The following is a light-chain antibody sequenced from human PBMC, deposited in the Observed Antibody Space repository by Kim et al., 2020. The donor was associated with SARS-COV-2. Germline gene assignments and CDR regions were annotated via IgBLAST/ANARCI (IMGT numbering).Light chain of an antibody. Sequence: PGKTARITCGGNNIGSKSVHWYQQKPGQATVLVIYYDSDRPSGIPERFSGSNSGNTATLTISRLEAGDEADYYCQVWDSSSDHWVFGGGTQLTVL. J-gene: IGLJ3*02. CDR3: QVWDSSSDHWV. CDR1: NIGSKS. CDR2: YDS. V-gene: IGLV3-21*04.